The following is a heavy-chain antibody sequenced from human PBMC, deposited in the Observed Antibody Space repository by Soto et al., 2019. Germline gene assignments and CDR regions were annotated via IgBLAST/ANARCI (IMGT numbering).Heavy chain of an antibody. V-gene: IGHV3-72*01. CDR3: ARELMTTVTYFDY. CDR2: TRNKANSYTT. J-gene: IGHJ4*02. CDR1: GFAVSNHY. D-gene: IGHD4-17*01. Sequence: EVQLVESGGGLVQPGGSLRLSCAGSGFAVSNHYMDWVRQAPGKGLEWVGRTRNKANSYTTEYSALVKGRFTISRDDSKNSLYLQMNSLKTQDTAMYYCARELMTTVTYFDYWGQGTLVTVSS.